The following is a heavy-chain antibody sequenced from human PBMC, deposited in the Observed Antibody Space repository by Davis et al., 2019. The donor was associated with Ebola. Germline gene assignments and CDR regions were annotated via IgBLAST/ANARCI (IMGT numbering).Heavy chain of an antibody. V-gene: IGHV4-4*07. J-gene: IGHJ4*02. CDR1: GGSISSYY. CDR3: TRDSVRYDSSGYLPI. D-gene: IGHD3-22*01. CDR2: IYTSGST. Sequence: MPSETLSLTCTVPGGSISSYYWSWIRQPAGKGLEWIGRIYTSGSTNYNPSLKSRVTMSVDTSKNQFSLKLSSVTAADTAVYYCTRDSVRYDSSGYLPIWGQGTLVTVSS.